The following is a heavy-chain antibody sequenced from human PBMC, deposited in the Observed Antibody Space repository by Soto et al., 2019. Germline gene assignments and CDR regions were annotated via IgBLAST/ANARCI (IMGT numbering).Heavy chain of an antibody. CDR3: ARAEAILGVAMESYYYYMDV. J-gene: IGHJ6*03. CDR2: ISSSSSYI. Sequence: GGSLRLSCAASGFTFSSYSMNWVRQAPGKGLEWVSSISSSSSYIYYADSVKGRFTISRDNAKNSLYLQMNSLRAEDTAVYYCARAEAILGVAMESYYYYMDVWGKGTTVTVAS. CDR1: GFTFSSYS. D-gene: IGHD3-3*01. V-gene: IGHV3-21*01.